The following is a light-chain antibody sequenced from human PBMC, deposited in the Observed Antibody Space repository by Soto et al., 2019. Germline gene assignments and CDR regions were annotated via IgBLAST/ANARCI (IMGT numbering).Light chain of an antibody. J-gene: IGKJ1*01. Sequence: DIQMTQSPSTLSASVGDRVTITCRASQSISSWLAWYQQKPGKAPKLLIYDASSLESGVPSRFSGSGSGTEFTLTISSLPPDDFATYYCQQYNSYSRTWTFGQGTKVEIK. CDR2: DAS. CDR1: QSISSW. V-gene: IGKV1-5*01. CDR3: QQYNSYSRTWT.